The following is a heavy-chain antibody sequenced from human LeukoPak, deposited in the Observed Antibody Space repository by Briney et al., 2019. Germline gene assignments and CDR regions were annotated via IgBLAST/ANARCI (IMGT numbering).Heavy chain of an antibody. J-gene: IGHJ4*02. Sequence: GGSLRLSCAVSGFTFSSYRMNWVRQAPGKGLEWVSSISSSSTYIYYADSVKGRFTISRDNAKNSLYLEMNSLRDEDTAVYYCARVHRGYSYGRLDYWGQGTLVTVSS. CDR3: ARVHRGYSYGRLDY. CDR1: GFTFSSYR. D-gene: IGHD5-18*01. V-gene: IGHV3-21*01. CDR2: ISSSSTYI.